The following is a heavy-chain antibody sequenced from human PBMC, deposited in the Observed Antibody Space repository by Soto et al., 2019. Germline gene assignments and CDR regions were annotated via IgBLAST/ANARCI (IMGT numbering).Heavy chain of an antibody. Sequence: SETLSLTCTVSGGSISSSSYYWGWIRQPPGKGLEWIGSIYYSGSTYYNPSLKSRVTISVDTSKNQFSLKLSSVTAADTAVYYCATNLAAAGINFDYWGQGTLVTVSS. V-gene: IGHV4-39*01. D-gene: IGHD6-13*01. CDR1: GGSISSSSYY. J-gene: IGHJ4*02. CDR2: IYYSGST. CDR3: ATNLAAAGINFDY.